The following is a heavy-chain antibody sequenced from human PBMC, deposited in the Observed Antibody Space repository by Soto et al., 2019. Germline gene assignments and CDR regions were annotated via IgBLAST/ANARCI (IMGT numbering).Heavy chain of an antibody. CDR1: GYTFTSYG. V-gene: IGHV1-18*01. Sequence: QVQLVQSGAEVKKPGASVKVSCKSSGYTFTSYGISWVRQAPGQGLEWMGWISGDNGNTNYARKLQGRVTMTSGTATSAAYGELRGLRSAAAAVYFCASDEGYKCNDGGWFDPWGQGALVTVSS. CDR3: ASDEGYKCNDGGWFDP. CDR2: ISGDNGNT. D-gene: IGHD1-1*01. J-gene: IGHJ5*02.